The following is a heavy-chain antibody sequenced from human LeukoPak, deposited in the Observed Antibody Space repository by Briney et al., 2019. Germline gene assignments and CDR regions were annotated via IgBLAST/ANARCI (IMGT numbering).Heavy chain of an antibody. CDR2: IYTSGST. J-gene: IGHJ4*02. D-gene: IGHD5-18*01. CDR3: ASQRGYSYGYEHPFDY. Sequence: SETLSLTCTVSGGSISSGSYYWSWIRQPAGKGLEWIGRIYTSGSTNYNPSLKSRVTISVDTSKNQFSLKLSSVTAADTAVYYCASQRGYSYGYEHPFDYWGQGTLVTVSS. CDR1: GGSISSGSYY. V-gene: IGHV4-61*02.